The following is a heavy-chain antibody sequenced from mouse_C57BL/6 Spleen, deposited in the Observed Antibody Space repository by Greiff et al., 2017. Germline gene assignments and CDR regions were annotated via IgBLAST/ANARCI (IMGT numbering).Heavy chain of an antibody. V-gene: IGHV1-64*01. Sequence: QVQLQQPGADLVKPGASVKLSCTASGYTFTSYWMHWVHQTPGQGLEWIGMIHPNSGSTNYNEKFKSRATLTGDKSSSTAYMQLSSLTSEDSAVYYCARLGYYFDDWGKGTTLTVSS. J-gene: IGHJ2*01. D-gene: IGHD4-1*01. CDR2: IHPNSGST. CDR1: GYTFTSYW. CDR3: ARLGYYFDD.